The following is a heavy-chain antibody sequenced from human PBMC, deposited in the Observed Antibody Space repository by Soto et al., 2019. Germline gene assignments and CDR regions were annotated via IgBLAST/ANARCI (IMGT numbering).Heavy chain of an antibody. CDR3: ARHIFPALTRSNWFDP. Sequence: PGESLKISCKGSGYRFTSYWIGWVRQMPGKGLEWMGIIYPGDSDTRYSPSFQGQVTISADKSISTAYLQWSSLKASDTAMYYCARHIFPALTRSNWFDPWGQGTLVTVSS. CDR2: IYPGDSDT. CDR1: GYRFTSYW. V-gene: IGHV5-51*01. J-gene: IGHJ5*02. D-gene: IGHD3-9*01.